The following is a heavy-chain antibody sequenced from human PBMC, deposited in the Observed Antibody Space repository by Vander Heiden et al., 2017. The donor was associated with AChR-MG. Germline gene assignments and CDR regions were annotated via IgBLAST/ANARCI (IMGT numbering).Heavy chain of an antibody. Sequence: QVHLVQSGAEAQPPGASVKVSCKASGYAFSTYTIHWVRQAPGQRLEWMGWINAATGDTKYLQKFQGRVTITRDTPTETAYMELKRLRSDDTAVFYCARGYSSGRFDFQLWGQGTLVTVSS. D-gene: IGHD6-25*01. CDR3: ARGYSSGRFDFQL. V-gene: IGHV1-3*01. CDR1: GYAFSTYT. CDR2: INAATGDT. J-gene: IGHJ1*01.